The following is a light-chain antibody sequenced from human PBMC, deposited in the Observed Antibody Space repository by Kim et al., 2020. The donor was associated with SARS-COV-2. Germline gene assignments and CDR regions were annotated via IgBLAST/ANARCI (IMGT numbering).Light chain of an antibody. CDR1: QDIRKD. J-gene: IGKJ5*01. V-gene: IGKV1-17*01. CDR3: LQHSTYPIT. Sequence: GSVGDRVTITCRASQDIRKDLGWYQQNPVRAPKRLIYGASSLQSGVPSRFSGSGSGTEFTLTISSVQPEDFATYFCLQHSTYPITFGQGTRLEIK. CDR2: GAS.